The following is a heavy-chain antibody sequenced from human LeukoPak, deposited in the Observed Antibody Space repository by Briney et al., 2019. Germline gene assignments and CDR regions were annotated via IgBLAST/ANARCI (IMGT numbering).Heavy chain of an antibody. Sequence: SETLSLTCAVYGGSFSDYYWTWLRQPPGKGLEWIGGINHSGSTNYNPSPKSRVTISIGTSKNQFSLKLNSVTAADTAVYYCARGRTGEIDYWGQGTLVTVSS. CDR3: ARGRTGEIDY. CDR1: GGSFSDYY. CDR2: INHSGST. D-gene: IGHD1-14*01. J-gene: IGHJ4*02. V-gene: IGHV4-34*01.